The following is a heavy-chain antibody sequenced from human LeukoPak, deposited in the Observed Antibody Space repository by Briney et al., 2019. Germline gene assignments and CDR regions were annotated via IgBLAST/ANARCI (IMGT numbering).Heavy chain of an antibody. Sequence: PGGSLRLSCAASGFTFDDYAMHWVRQAPGKGLEWVSLITWDGDSTYYADSVKGRFTISRDNSKNYLYLQMNSLRAEDTAVYYCTKDSGGYNYVINYWGQGTLVTVSS. CDR3: TKDSGGYNYVINY. CDR2: ITWDGDST. V-gene: IGHV3-43D*03. D-gene: IGHD5-18*01. J-gene: IGHJ4*02. CDR1: GFTFDDYA.